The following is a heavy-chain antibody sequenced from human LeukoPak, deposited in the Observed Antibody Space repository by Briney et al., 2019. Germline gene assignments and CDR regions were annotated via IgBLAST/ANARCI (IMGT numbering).Heavy chain of an antibody. V-gene: IGHV4-30-4*07. CDR2: IYYSRST. D-gene: IGHD3-22*01. CDR1: GGSISSGGYY. CDR3: ARNRGYDSSGYDGFDI. Sequence: SETLSLTCAVPGGSISSGGYYWSWIRQPPGKGLEWIGYIYYSRSTYYNPSLKSRLTISLDTSKRQFSLNLTSVTAADTALYYCARNRGYDSSGYDGFDIWGQGTMVTVSS. J-gene: IGHJ3*02.